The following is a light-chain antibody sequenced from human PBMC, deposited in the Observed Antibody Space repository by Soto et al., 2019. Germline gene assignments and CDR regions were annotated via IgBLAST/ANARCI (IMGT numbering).Light chain of an antibody. CDR3: CSYAGSSTFDV. CDR1: SSGVGGYNY. V-gene: IGLV2-14*01. Sequence: QSALTQPASVSGSAGQSITISCTGTSSGVGGYNYVSWYQQHPGKAPKLMIYEVSNRPSGVSNRFSGSKSGNTASLTISGLQVEDEADYYCCSYAGSSTFDVFGTGTKLTVL. CDR2: EVS. J-gene: IGLJ1*01.